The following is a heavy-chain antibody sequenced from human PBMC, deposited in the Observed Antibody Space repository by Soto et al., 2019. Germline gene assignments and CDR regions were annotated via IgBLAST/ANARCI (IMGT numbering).Heavy chain of an antibody. J-gene: IGHJ6*03. D-gene: IGHD6-6*01. V-gene: IGHV3-64*01. Sequence: GGSLRLSCAASGFTLSGYAMDWVRQAPGKGLEYVSGISSNGVGTYYANSVQGRFTISRDNSKNTVYLQMGSLRPEEMTENYCARRARPDFYYMDVWGKGTTVTVSS. CDR1: GFTLSGYA. CDR2: ISSNGVGT. CDR3: ARRARPDFYYMDV.